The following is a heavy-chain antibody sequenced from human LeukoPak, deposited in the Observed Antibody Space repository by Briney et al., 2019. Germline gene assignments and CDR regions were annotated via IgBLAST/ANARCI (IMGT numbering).Heavy chain of an antibody. CDR2: IYYSGST. D-gene: IGHD1-14*01. Sequence: SETLSLTCTVSGGSISSYYWSWIRQPPGKGLEWIGYIYYSGSTNYNPSLKSRVTISVDTSKNQFSLKLSSVTAADTAVYYCARVSEPPLYYFDYWGQGTLVTVSS. V-gene: IGHV4-59*08. CDR1: GGSISSYY. J-gene: IGHJ4*02. CDR3: ARVSEPPLYYFDY.